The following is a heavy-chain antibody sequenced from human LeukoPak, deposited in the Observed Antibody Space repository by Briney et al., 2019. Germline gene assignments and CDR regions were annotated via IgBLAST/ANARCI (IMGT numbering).Heavy chain of an antibody. J-gene: IGHJ4*02. CDR3: ARGSPPRIYYDNSGYYSFYFDS. CDR2: ISSYNGYT. CDR1: GYTFNNYG. V-gene: IGHV1-18*01. Sequence: ASVKVSCKASGYTFNNYGISWVRQAPGQGLEWMGWISSYNGYTKYSKKFQGRVTMTTDTSTSTAYMELRSLRSDDTAVYYCARGSPPRIYYDNSGYYSFYFDSWGQGTLVTVSS. D-gene: IGHD3-22*01.